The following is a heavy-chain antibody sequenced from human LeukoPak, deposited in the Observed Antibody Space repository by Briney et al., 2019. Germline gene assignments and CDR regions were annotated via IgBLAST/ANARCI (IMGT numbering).Heavy chain of an antibody. CDR1: GFTFSSYA. Sequence: GGSLRLSCAASGFTFSSYAMRWVRQAPGKGLEGVSAISGSGGSTYYADSVKGRFTISRDNSKNTLYLQMSSLRAEDTAVYYCAKDQGDLRYSSSWYYFDYWGQGTLVTVSS. D-gene: IGHD6-13*01. V-gene: IGHV3-23*01. CDR3: AKDQGDLRYSSSWYYFDY. J-gene: IGHJ4*02. CDR2: ISGSGGST.